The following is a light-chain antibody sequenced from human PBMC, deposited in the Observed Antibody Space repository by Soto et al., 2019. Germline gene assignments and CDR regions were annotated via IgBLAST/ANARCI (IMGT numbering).Light chain of an antibody. Sequence: EIVLTQSPGTLSVSPGDRVTLSCRATQSVDINFAWYQQRAGQAPRLLVYGASTKATDMPDRFSGRGSGTEFTLTINNLQSEDFAAYYCQQYRNWPRTFGQGTNVYXK. CDR2: GAS. CDR3: QQYRNWPRT. J-gene: IGKJ1*01. CDR1: QSVDIN. V-gene: IGKV3-15*01.